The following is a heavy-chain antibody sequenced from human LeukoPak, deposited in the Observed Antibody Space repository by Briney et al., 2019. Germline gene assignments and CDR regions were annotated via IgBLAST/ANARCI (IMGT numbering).Heavy chain of an antibody. J-gene: IGHJ4*02. D-gene: IGHD6-19*01. Sequence: GGSLRLSCAASGFTFSKYSMLWVRQAPGKGLESVSRINTDGTVTTYADSVKGRFTVSRDNADNTMFLQMNSVRDEDTAVYYCATKQWLAPPPDSWGQGTPVTVSS. CDR1: GFTFSKYS. CDR2: INTDGTVT. CDR3: ATKQWLAPPPDS. V-gene: IGHV3-74*01.